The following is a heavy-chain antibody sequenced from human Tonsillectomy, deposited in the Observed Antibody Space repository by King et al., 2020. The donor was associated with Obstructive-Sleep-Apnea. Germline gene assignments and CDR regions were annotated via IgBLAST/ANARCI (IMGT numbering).Heavy chain of an antibody. D-gene: IGHD5-18*01. J-gene: IGHJ5*02. CDR1: GGSISSSTYY. Sequence: QLQESGPGLVKPSETLSLTCTVSGGSISSSTYYWGWIRQPPGKGLEWIGSIYDSGSTYSNPALKSRVTISVDTSKNQVSLKLTSVTAADTAVYYCASDFYTWVQPKTWFDPWGQGTLVTVSS. CDR2: IYDSGST. V-gene: IGHV4-39*07. CDR3: ASDFYTWVQPKTWFDP.